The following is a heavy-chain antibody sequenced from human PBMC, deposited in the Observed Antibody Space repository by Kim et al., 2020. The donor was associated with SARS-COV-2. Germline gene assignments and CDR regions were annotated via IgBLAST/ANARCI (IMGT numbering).Heavy chain of an antibody. CDR1: GGSISSYY. J-gene: IGHJ4*02. V-gene: IGHV4-59*13. CDR3: ARIVGDFWGGRLGYYCDY. Sequence: SETLSLTCTVSGGSISSYYWSWIRQPPGKGLEWIGYIYYSGSTNYNPSLKSRVTISVDTSKNQFSLKLSSVTAADTAVYYCARIVGDFWGGRLGYYCDYWGQGTLVTVSS. D-gene: IGHD3-3*01. CDR2: IYYSGST.